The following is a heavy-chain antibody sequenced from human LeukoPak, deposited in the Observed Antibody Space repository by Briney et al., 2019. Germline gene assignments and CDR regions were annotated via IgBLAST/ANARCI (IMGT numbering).Heavy chain of an antibody. CDR1: GGSFSGYY. CDR2: INHSGST. Sequence: SETLSLTCAVYGGSFSGYYWSWIRQPPGKGLEWIGEINHSGSTNYNPSLKSRVTISVDTSKNQFSLKLSSVTAADTAVYYCASATWSWFDRWGQGTLVTVSS. D-gene: IGHD3-3*01. V-gene: IGHV4-34*01. CDR3: ASATWSWFDR. J-gene: IGHJ5*02.